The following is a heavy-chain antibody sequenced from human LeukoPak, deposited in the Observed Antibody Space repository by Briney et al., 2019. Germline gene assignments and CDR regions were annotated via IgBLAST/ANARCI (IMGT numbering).Heavy chain of an antibody. CDR1: GFTFRSYS. D-gene: IGHD3-22*01. V-gene: IGHV3-48*04. CDR3: ARGGRDYYDSSGYHYYFDY. CDR2: ISSSSRII. J-gene: IGHJ4*02. Sequence: GGSLRLSCAASGFTFRSYSMTWVRQAPGKGLEWVSYISSSSRIIYDADSVKGRFTISRDNAKNSLYLQMNSLRAEDTAVYYCARGGRDYYDSSGYHYYFDYWGQETLVTVSS.